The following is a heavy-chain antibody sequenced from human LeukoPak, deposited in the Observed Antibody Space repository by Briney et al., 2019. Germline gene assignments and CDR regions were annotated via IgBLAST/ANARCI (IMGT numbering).Heavy chain of an antibody. J-gene: IGHJ5*02. CDR3: ARPLWEPDYGDYHGLDP. CDR2: IIPIFGTA. CDR1: GGTFSSHA. Sequence: SVKVSCKASGGTFSSHAISWVRQAPGQGLEWMGGIIPIFGTANYAQKFQGRVTITADESTSTAYMELSSLRSEDTAVYYCARPLWEPDYGDYHGLDPWGQGTLVTVSS. V-gene: IGHV1-69*13. D-gene: IGHD4-17*01.